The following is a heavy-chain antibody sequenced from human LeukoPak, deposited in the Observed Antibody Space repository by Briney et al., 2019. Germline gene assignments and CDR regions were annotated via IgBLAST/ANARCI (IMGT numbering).Heavy chain of an antibody. V-gene: IGHV3-23*01. D-gene: IGHD5-12*01. CDR1: GLTFINFG. CDR3: ARVRKYSGYYSWYFGL. CDR2: ISGSAVIT. J-gene: IGHJ2*01. Sequence: GGTLRLSCAASGLTFINFGMTWVRQAPGKGLEWVSAISGSAVITFYADSAKGRFTISRDNSKNTLYLQMNSLRAGDTAVYYCARVRKYSGYYSWYFGLWGRGTLVTVSS.